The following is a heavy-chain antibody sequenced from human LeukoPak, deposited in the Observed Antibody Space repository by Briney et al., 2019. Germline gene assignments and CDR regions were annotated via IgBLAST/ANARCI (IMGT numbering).Heavy chain of an antibody. CDR3: GKDHYGDYVNDAFDF. CDR1: GFTFANYA. J-gene: IGHJ3*01. V-gene: IGHV3-23*01. CDR2: IGATGYGT. D-gene: IGHD4-17*01. Sequence: GGSLRLSCPASGFTFANYAMSWVRQAPGKGLEWVSTIGATGYGTYYADSVQGRFTISRDNSKNTLYLQLNSLRAEDTAIYYCGKDHYGDYVNDAFDFWGHGTKVTVSS.